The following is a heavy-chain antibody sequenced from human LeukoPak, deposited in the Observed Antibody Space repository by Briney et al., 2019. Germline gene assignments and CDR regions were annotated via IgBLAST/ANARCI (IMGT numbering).Heavy chain of an antibody. CDR2: IRGSGGST. CDR1: GFTFSRYG. CDR3: AKTVAGILPHAFDI. J-gene: IGHJ3*02. V-gene: IGHV3-23*01. Sequence: GGSLRLSCEATGFTFSRYGMSWVRQAPGKGLEWVSAIRGSGGSTYYADSVKGRFTISRDNSKNTLYLQMNGLRAEDTAVYYCAKTVAGILPHAFDIWGQGTMVTVSS. D-gene: IGHD6-19*01.